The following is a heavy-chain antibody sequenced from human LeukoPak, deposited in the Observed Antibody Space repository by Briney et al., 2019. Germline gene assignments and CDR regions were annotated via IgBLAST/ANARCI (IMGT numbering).Heavy chain of an antibody. CDR1: GFTFSSYW. CDR3: GRGAGGSYYLDY. CDR2: INFDGSTT. V-gene: IGHV3-74*01. Sequence: GGSLRLSCAASGFTFSSYWMHWVRQAPGKGLVWVSRINFDGSTTNYADSVKGRFTISRDNAKNTLYLQMNSLRAEDTAVYYCGRGAGGSYYLDYWGQGALVTVSS. D-gene: IGHD1-26*01. J-gene: IGHJ4*02.